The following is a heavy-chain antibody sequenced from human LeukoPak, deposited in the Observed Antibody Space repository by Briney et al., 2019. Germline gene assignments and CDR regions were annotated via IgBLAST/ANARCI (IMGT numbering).Heavy chain of an antibody. D-gene: IGHD3-3*01. V-gene: IGHV3-7*03. J-gene: IGHJ6*02. CDR2: INPDGSAT. CDR1: GFTFRSDW. CDR3: ARRARDDFWSGYFRSWYYYYGMDV. Sequence: GGSLRLACAASGFTFRSDWMSWVRQSPEKGLEWAANINPDGSATYYVDSVKGRFIISRDNTKNSLYLQMNSLRAEDTAVYYCARRARDDFWSGYFRSWYYYYGMDVWGQGTTVTVSS.